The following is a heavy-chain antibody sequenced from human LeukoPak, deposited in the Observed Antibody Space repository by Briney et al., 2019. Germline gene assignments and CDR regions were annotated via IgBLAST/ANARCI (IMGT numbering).Heavy chain of an antibody. CDR1: GGSISSYY. J-gene: IGHJ2*01. V-gene: IGHV4-59*08. Sequence: PSETLSLICTVSGGSISSYYWSWIRQPPGKGLEWIGYIYYSGNTNYNPSLKSRVTISVDTSKNQFSLKLSSVTAADTAVYYCARRGPRYCSGGSCFYWYFDLWGRGTLVTVSS. CDR2: IYYSGNT. CDR3: ARRGPRYCSGGSCFYWYFDL. D-gene: IGHD2-15*01.